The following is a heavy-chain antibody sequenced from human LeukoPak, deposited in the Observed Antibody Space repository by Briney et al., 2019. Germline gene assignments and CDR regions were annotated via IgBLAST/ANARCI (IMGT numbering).Heavy chain of an antibody. CDR3: AREKRDGYGNDAFDI. V-gene: IGHV4-59*01. Sequence: SETLSLTCTVSGGSISSYYWSWIRQPPGKGLEWIGYIYYSGSTNYNPSLKSRVTISVDTSKNQFSLELSSVTAADTAVYYCAREKRDGYGNDAFDIWGQGTMVTVSS. J-gene: IGHJ3*02. D-gene: IGHD5-24*01. CDR1: GGSISSYY. CDR2: IYYSGST.